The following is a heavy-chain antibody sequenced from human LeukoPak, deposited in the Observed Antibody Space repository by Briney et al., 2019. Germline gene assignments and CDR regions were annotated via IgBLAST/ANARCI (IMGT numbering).Heavy chain of an antibody. V-gene: IGHV1-24*01. J-gene: IGHJ4*02. CDR2: FDPEDGET. CDR3: ATYSSSWPV. Sequence: ASVKVSCKVSGYTLTELSMHWVRQAPGKGLEWMGGFDPEDGETIYAQKFQGRVTITADKSTSTAYMELSSLRSEDTAVYYCATYSSSWPVWGQGTLVTVSS. CDR1: GYTLTELS. D-gene: IGHD6-13*01.